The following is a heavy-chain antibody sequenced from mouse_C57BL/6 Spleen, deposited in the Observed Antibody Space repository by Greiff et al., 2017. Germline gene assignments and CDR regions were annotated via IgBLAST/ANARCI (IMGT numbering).Heavy chain of an antibody. CDR3: AIEGNYWYFDV. CDR2: IYPGDGDT. CDR1: GYAFSSSW. Sequence: QVQLQQSGPELVKPGASVKISCKASGYAFSSSWMNWVKQRPGKGLEWIGRIYPGDGDTNYNGKFKGKATLTADKSSSTAYRQLSSLTSEDSAVYFCAIEGNYWYFDVWGTGTTVTVSS. J-gene: IGHJ1*03. V-gene: IGHV1-82*01.